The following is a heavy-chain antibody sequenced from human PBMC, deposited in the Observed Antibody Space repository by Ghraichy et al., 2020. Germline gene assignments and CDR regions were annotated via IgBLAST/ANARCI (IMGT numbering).Heavy chain of an antibody. Sequence: SQTLSLTCAISGDSVSSNTAAWNWIRQSPSRGLEWLGRTYYRSSKWYNDYAVSVKSRITFNPDTSNNQFSLQFSSVTPDDTAVYYCARDRSGYPDYWGQGTLVTVSS. J-gene: IGHJ4*02. CDR3: ARDRSGYPDY. CDR1: GDSVSSNTAA. CDR2: TYYRSSKWYN. V-gene: IGHV6-1*01. D-gene: IGHD5-12*01.